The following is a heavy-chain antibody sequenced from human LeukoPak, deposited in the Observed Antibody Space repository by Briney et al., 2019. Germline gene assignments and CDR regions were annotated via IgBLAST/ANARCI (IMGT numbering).Heavy chain of an antibody. CDR1: GGSISSYY. J-gene: IGHJ6*03. V-gene: IGHV4-59*01. CDR2: IYYSGST. Sequence: PSETLSLTCTVSGGSISSYYWGWIRQPPGKGLEWIGYIYYSGSTKYNPSLKSRVTISVDTSKNQFSLKLSSVTAADTAVYYCARDERSRYYYMDVWGKGTTATVSS. CDR3: ARDERSRYYYMDV.